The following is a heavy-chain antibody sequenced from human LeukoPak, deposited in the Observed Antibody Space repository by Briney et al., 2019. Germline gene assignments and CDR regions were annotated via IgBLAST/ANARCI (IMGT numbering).Heavy chain of an antibody. J-gene: IGHJ4*02. CDR2: ISTSDTSI. D-gene: IGHD2-21*02. CDR1: GFTFSSYE. V-gene: IGHV3-48*03. Sequence: GGSLRLSCAASGFTFSSYEMNWVRQAPGEGLEWVSYISTSDTSIYYADSVKGRFTISRDNAKNSLYLQMNSLRVEDTAVYYCARERASCGGDCSDYWGQGTLVTVSS. CDR3: ARERASCGGDCSDY.